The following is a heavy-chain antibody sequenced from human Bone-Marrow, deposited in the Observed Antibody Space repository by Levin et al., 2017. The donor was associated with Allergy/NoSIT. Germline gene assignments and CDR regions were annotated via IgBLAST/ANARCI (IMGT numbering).Heavy chain of an antibody. CDR3: TAGSLH. CDR1: GFKFSSAW. V-gene: IGHV3-15*05. D-gene: IGHD6-13*01. J-gene: IGHJ4*02. CDR2: SKSKKDGGTT. Sequence: TGGSLRLSCRTSGFKFSSAWMTWVRQAPGKGLDWVGRSKSKKDGGTTQYAPPVEGRFTISRDDFRSILYLQLDSLRVDDTALYYCTAGSLHWGQGTQVTVSS.